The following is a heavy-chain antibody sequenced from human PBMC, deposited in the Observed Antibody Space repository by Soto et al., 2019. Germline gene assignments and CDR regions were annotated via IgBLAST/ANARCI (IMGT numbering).Heavy chain of an antibody. Sequence: ASVKVSCKASGYTFTSYDINWVRQATGQGLEWMGWMNPNSGNTGYAQKFQGRVTMTRNTSISTAYMELSSLRSEDTAVYYCARVTSEWLHYYYYYMDGWGKGTTVTVSS. CDR1: GYTFTSYD. CDR3: ARVTSEWLHYYYYYMDG. D-gene: IGHD3-3*01. V-gene: IGHV1-8*01. J-gene: IGHJ6*03. CDR2: MNPNSGNT.